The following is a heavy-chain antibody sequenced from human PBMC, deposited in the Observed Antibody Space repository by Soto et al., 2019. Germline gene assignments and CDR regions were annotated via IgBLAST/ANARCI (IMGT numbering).Heavy chain of an antibody. Sequence: PGGSLRLSCAASGFTFSSYAMSWVRQAPGKGLEWVSAISGSGGSTYYADSVKGRFTISRDNSKNTLYLQMNSLRAEDTAVYYCAKDGYYYGSGSYKQIIIYYYGMDVWGQGTRVTVSS. CDR2: ISGSGGST. J-gene: IGHJ6*02. D-gene: IGHD3-10*01. CDR1: GFTFSSYA. V-gene: IGHV3-23*01. CDR3: AKDGYYYGSGSYKQIIIYYYGMDV.